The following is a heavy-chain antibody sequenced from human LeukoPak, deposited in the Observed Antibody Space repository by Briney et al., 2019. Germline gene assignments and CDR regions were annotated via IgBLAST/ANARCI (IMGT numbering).Heavy chain of an antibody. J-gene: IGHJ4*02. CDR3: ARDAITMVRGVTFDY. D-gene: IGHD3-10*01. CDR1: GFTFSSYT. CDR2: ISSGSTTI. Sequence: GGSLRLSCAASGFTFSSYTMNWVRQAPGKGLEWVSYISSGSTTIYYADSAKGRFTISRDNAKNSLYLQMNSLRAEDTAVYYCARDAITMVRGVTFDYWGQGTLVTVSS. V-gene: IGHV3-48*01.